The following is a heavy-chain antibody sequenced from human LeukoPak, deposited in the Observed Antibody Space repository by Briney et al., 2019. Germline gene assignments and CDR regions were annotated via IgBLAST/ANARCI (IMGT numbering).Heavy chain of an antibody. CDR3: ARRRKVAPDY. CDR1: GFTFSDYY. CDR2: ISSTSDTM. V-gene: IGHV3-11*01. Sequence: GGSLRLSCAASGFTFSDYYMSWIRQAPGKGLEWISYISSTSDTMHYADSVEGRFTISRDNAKNSLYLQVNSLRAEDTAVYYCARRRKVAPDYWGQGTLVTVSS. J-gene: IGHJ4*02. D-gene: IGHD5-12*01.